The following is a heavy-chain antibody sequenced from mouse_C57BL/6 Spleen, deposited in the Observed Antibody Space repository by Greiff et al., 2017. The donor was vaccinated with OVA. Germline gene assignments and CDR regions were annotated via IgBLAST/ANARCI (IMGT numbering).Heavy chain of an antibody. CDR3: ARERYYYGSSYAKDY. CDR1: GFTFSDYY. D-gene: IGHD1-1*01. V-gene: IGHV5-16*01. J-gene: IGHJ4*01. CDR2: INYDGSST. Sequence: EVMLVESEGGLVQPGSSMKLSCTASGFTFSDYYMAWVRQVPEKGLEWVANINYDGSSTYYLDSLKSRFIISRDNAKNILYLQMSSLKSEDTATYYCARERYYYGSSYAKDYWGQGTSVTVSS.